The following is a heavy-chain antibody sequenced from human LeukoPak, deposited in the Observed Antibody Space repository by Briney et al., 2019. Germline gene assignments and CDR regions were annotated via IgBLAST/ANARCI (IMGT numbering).Heavy chain of an antibody. Sequence: SETLSLTCTVSGGSISSYYWSWIRQPPGKGLEWIGYIYYSGSTNYNPSLKSRVTISVDTSKNQFSLKLSSVTAADTAVYYCARGDYYDSLNFQHWGQGTLVTVSS. CDR1: GGSISSYY. D-gene: IGHD3-22*01. V-gene: IGHV4-59*12. J-gene: IGHJ1*01. CDR3: ARGDYYDSLNFQH. CDR2: IYYSGST.